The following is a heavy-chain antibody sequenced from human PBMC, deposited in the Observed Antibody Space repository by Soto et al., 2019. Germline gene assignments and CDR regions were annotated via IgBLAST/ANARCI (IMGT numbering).Heavy chain of an antibody. CDR3: AKRSGFDSGLFDY. CDR2: ISGSGSAT. V-gene: IGHV3-23*01. J-gene: IGHJ4*02. Sequence: EVQLLESGGGLVQPGGSLRLSCAVSGLTFTKYAMSWVRQAPGKGLEWVSAISGSGSATHYADSVKGRLTISRDNFKNTVSLQMHSLGVEDTAIYFCAKRSGFDSGLFDYWGQGTLVTVSS. CDR1: GLTFTKYA. D-gene: IGHD5-12*01.